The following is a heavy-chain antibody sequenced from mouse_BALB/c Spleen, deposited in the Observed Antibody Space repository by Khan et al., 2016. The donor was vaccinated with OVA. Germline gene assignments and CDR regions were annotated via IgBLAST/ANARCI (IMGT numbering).Heavy chain of an antibody. Sequence: QIQLVQSGPELKKPGETVKISCKASGYTFTNFGMNWVKQAPGKGLEWMGWINTYTGEPTYADDFKGRFAFSLETSASTAYLQISNLKNEDTATYFCARPPSFSYTLAYWGQGTSVTVSS. CDR2: INTYTGEP. CDR1: GYTFTNFG. CDR3: ARPPSFSYTLAY. J-gene: IGHJ4*01. V-gene: IGHV9-3-1*01.